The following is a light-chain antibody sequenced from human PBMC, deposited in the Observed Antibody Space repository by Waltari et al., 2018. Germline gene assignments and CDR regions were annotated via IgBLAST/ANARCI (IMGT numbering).Light chain of an antibody. J-gene: IGKJ2*01. CDR3: QQYYSTPRT. V-gene: IGKV4-1*01. Sequence: DIVMTQSPDSLAVSLGERATINCKSRQSVLDSSNNKNYLAWYQQTPGQPPKLLIYWASTRESVVPYRFSGSGSGTDFTLTISSLQAEDVAVYYCQQYYSTPRTFGQGTKLEIK. CDR1: QSVLDSSNNKNY. CDR2: WAS.